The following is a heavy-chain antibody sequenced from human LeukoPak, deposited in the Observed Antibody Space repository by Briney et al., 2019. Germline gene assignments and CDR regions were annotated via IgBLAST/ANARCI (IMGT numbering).Heavy chain of an antibody. Sequence: KASETLSLTCTVSGGSISSYYWSWIRQPPGKGREWIGYIYYSGSTNYNPSLKSRVTISVDTSKNQFSLKLSSVTAADTAVYYCAREGYSSSVWFDPWGQGTLVTVSS. V-gene: IGHV4-59*01. D-gene: IGHD6-13*01. CDR3: AREGYSSSVWFDP. CDR1: GGSISSYY. J-gene: IGHJ5*02. CDR2: IYYSGST.